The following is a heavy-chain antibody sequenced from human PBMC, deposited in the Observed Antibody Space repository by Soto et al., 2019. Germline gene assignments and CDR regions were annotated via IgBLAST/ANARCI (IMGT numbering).Heavy chain of an antibody. D-gene: IGHD6-19*01. CDR3: ARHNYSTGWSPPDY. CDR2: IYYSGST. Sequence: QLQLQESGPGLVKPSETLSLTCTVSGASTSSSSYYWAWIRQPPGKGLEWIGSIYYSGSTYYNPSPKSRVTISGDTSKNQFSLRLSSMPAADTAVYYCARHNYSTGWSPPDYWCQGTLVTVSS. CDR1: GASTSSSSYY. J-gene: IGHJ4*02. V-gene: IGHV4-39*01.